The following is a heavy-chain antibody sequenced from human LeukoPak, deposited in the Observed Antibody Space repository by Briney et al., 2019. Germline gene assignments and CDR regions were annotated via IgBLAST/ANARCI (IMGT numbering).Heavy chain of an antibody. J-gene: IGHJ4*02. Sequence: ASVEVSCKASGYTFTSYYMHWVRQAPGQGLEWMGIINSGDGRTTYPQKFQGRVTMTRDTSTSTVYMELSSLRSEDTAVYYCARDLSGNHYGHFDYWGQGTLVTVSS. D-gene: IGHD1-26*01. CDR1: GYTFTSYY. V-gene: IGHV1-46*01. CDR2: INSGDGRT. CDR3: ARDLSGNHYGHFDY.